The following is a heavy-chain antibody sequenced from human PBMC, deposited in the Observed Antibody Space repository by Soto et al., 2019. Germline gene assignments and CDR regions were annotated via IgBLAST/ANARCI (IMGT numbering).Heavy chain of an antibody. V-gene: IGHV5-51*01. CDR1: GYSFTSYW. Sequence: GESLKISCKGSGYSFTSYWIAWVRQMPGKGLEWMGIIYPDDSDARYSPSFQGRVTISVDKSISTAYLQMNSLRAEDTAVYYCARAKELWHAFDIWGQGTMVTVSS. D-gene: IGHD2-21*01. CDR3: ARAKELWHAFDI. CDR2: IYPDDSDA. J-gene: IGHJ3*02.